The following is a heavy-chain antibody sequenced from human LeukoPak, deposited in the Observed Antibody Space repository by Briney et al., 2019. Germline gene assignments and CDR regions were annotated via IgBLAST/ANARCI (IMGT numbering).Heavy chain of an antibody. CDR2: ISSTGGTM. CDR3: AREAVTTDY. Sequence: GGSLRLSCAASGFTFSDHYMSWIRQAPGKGLEWVSFISSTGGTMYYADSVKGRFTISRDNAKNSLYLQMNSLRAEDTAVYYCAREAVTTDYWGQGTLVTVSS. D-gene: IGHD4-17*01. CDR1: GFTFSDHY. J-gene: IGHJ4*02. V-gene: IGHV3-11*01.